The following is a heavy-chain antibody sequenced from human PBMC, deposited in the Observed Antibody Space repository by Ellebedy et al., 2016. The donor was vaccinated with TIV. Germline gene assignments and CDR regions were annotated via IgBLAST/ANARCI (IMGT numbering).Heavy chain of an antibody. D-gene: IGHD3-10*01. CDR1: VYTFIDYG. Sequence: AALVKVSCKSSVYTFIDYGISWVRQAPGQGLDWMGWVSAYSGNTNYADNLQGRVNMTTDTSTDTAYMELRSLRSSYTAVYYCARYSGSGTYYRNGMDIWGQGTTVTVSS. CDR3: ARYSGSGTYYRNGMDI. J-gene: IGHJ6*02. CDR2: VSAYSGNT. V-gene: IGHV1-18*01.